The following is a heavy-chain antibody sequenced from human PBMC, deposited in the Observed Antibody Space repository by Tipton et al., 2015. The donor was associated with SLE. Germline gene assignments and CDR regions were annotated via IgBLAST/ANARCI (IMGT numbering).Heavy chain of an antibody. D-gene: IGHD3-3*01. Sequence: SLRLSCVASGFSFSSYEMNWVRQAPGKGLEWVSYISGSGSTIFYADSVKGRFTISRDNTQNLVYLQMKSLRADDTAVYYCARDVYGYWSDYNQGFDYWGQGTLVTVSS. V-gene: IGHV3-48*03. CDR2: ISGSGSTI. J-gene: IGHJ4*02. CDR1: GFSFSSYE. CDR3: ARDVYGYWSDYNQGFDY.